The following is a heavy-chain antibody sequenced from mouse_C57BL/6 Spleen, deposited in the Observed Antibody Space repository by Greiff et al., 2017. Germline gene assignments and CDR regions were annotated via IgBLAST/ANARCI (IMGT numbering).Heavy chain of an antibody. CDR2: IDPSDSYT. CDR1: GYTFTSYW. CDR3: ASRGDSSGYVNAMDY. Sequence: VQLQQPGAELVKPGASVKLSCKASGYTFTSYWMQWVKQRPGQGLEWIGEIDPSDSYTNYNQKFKGKATLTVDTSSSTAYMQLSSLTSEYAAVYVCASRGDSSGYVNAMDYWGQGTSVTVSS. J-gene: IGHJ4*01. D-gene: IGHD3-2*02. V-gene: IGHV1-50*01.